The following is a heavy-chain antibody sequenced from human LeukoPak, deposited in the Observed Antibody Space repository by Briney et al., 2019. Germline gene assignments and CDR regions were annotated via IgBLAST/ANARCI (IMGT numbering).Heavy chain of an antibody. CDR2: ISAYNGNT. CDR3: ARDLDASGSYYTDF. D-gene: IGHD3-10*01. J-gene: IGHJ4*02. Sequence: ASVKVSCKASAYTFSNYGFNWVRQAPGQGLEWMGWISAYNGNTKYAQKLQGRFTMTTDTSTSTAYMELRSLTSDDTAVYYCARDLDASGSYYTDFCGQGTLVTVSS. V-gene: IGHV1-18*01. CDR1: AYTFSNYG.